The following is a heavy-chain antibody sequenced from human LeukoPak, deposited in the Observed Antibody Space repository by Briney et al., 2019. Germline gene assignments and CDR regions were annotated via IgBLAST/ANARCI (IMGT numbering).Heavy chain of an antibody. CDR1: GFTFGDYA. CDR2: IRSKAYGGTT. V-gene: IGHV3-49*04. D-gene: IGHD5-18*01. Sequence: PGRSLRLSCTASGFTFGDYAMSWVRQAPGKGLEWVGFIRSKAYGGTTEYAASVKGRFTISRDDSERIAYLQMNSLKTEDTAVYYCTRNRGYIYGSAKGYFDYWGQGTLVTVSS. J-gene: IGHJ4*02. CDR3: TRNRGYIYGSAKGYFDY.